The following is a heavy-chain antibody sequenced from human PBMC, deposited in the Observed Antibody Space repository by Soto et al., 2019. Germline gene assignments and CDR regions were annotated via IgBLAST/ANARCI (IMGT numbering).Heavy chain of an antibody. J-gene: IGHJ6*02. CDR3: ARDDSSGYLTAFYYYGMDV. V-gene: IGHV3-30-3*01. CDR2: ISYDGSNK. CDR1: GFTFSSYA. D-gene: IGHD3-22*01. Sequence: QVQLVESGGGVVQPGRSLRLSCAASGFTFSSYAMHWVRQAPGKGLEWVAVISYDGSNKYYADSVKGRFTISRDNSKNTLYLEMNRLRAEDTAVYYCARDDSSGYLTAFYYYGMDVWGQGTTVTVSS.